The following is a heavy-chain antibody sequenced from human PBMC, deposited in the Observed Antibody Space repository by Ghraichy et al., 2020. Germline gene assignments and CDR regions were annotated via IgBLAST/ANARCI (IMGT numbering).Heavy chain of an antibody. CDR3: AREYYDILTGYAFDI. D-gene: IGHD3-9*01. J-gene: IGHJ3*02. CDR2: IWYDGSNK. CDR1: GFTFSSYG. V-gene: IGHV3-33*08. Sequence: GGSLRLSCAASGFTFSSYGMHWVRQAPGKGLEWVAVIWYDGSNKYYADSVKGRLTISRDNSKNTLYLQMNSLRAEDTAVYYCAREYYDILTGYAFDIWGQGTMVTVSS.